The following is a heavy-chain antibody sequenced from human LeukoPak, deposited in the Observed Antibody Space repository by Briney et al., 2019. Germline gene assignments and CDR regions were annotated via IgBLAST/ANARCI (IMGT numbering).Heavy chain of an antibody. CDR3: ARHSSSWYPDY. V-gene: IGHV4-59*08. J-gene: IGHJ4*02. CDR2: NHFTGST. D-gene: IGHD6-13*01. CDR1: GGSIRSYY. Sequence: SETLSLTCTVSGGSIRSYYWSWIRQPPGKGLEWIGYNHFTGSTKYNPSLNSRVTMSVDTSKNQFSLQLSSVTATDTAVYFCARHSSSWYPDYWGQGTLVTVSS.